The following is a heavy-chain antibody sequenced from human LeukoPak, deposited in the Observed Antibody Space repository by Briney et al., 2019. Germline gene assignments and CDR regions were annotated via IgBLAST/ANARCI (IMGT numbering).Heavy chain of an antibody. D-gene: IGHD3-22*01. CDR1: GFTFSSYS. CDR3: ARDCWATYYYDSSGYCPFDY. CDR2: TSSSSSYI. V-gene: IGHV3-21*01. Sequence: GGSLRLSCAASGFTFSSYSMNWVRQAPGKGLEWVSSTSSSSSYIYYADSVKGRFTISRDNAKNSLYLQMNSLRAEDTAVYYCARDCWATYYYDSSGYCPFDYWGQGTLVTVSS. J-gene: IGHJ4*02.